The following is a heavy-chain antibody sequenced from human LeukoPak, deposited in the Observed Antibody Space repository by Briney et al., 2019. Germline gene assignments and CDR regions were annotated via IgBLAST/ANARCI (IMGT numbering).Heavy chain of an antibody. Sequence: ASVKVSCKASGGTFSSYAISWVRQAPGQGLEWMGGIIPIFGTANYAQKFQGRVTITANESTSTAYMELSSLRCEDMAVYYCARARYETRIWPKSRYDYYHYMDVWGKGTTVTVSS. CDR3: ARARYETRIWPKSRYDYYHYMDV. CDR2: IIPIFGTA. V-gene: IGHV1-69*13. D-gene: IGHD3-3*01. CDR1: GGTFSSYA. J-gene: IGHJ6*03.